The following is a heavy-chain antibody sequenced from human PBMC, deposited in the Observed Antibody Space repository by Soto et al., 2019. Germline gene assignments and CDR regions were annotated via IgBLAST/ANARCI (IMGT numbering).Heavy chain of an antibody. Sequence: SGSTIYYADSVKGRFTISRDNAKNSLYLQMNSLRAEDTAVYYCARAVMVRGEGSAFDIWGQGTMVT. CDR2: SGSTI. V-gene: IGHV3-11*01. D-gene: IGHD3-10*01. J-gene: IGHJ3*02. CDR3: ARAVMVRGEGSAFDI.